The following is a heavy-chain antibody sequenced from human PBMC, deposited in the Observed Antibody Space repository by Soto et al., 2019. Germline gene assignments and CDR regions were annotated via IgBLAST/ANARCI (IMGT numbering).Heavy chain of an antibody. CDR2: VYYNGIT. V-gene: IGHV4-59*11. CDR3: TRANWYSEY. D-gene: IGHD7-27*01. CDR1: GGSINNHY. J-gene: IGHJ4*02. Sequence: TSETLSLTCTVSGGSINNHYWSWIRQPPGKGLEWLGYVYYNGITNYNPSLKSRVNISEDTSKNLLSLNLTSLTAADTAIYYCTRANWYSEYWGQGTLVTVSS.